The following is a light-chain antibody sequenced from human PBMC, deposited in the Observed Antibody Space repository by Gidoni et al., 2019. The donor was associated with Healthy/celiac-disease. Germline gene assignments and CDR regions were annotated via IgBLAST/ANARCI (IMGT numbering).Light chain of an antibody. CDR1: QSISSS. CDR2: GAS. V-gene: IGKV1-39*01. Sequence: DYQMTQSPSALSASVGDRVPITCLASQSISSSLHWYQQKPGKAPKLLIYGASSLQSGVPSRFSGSGSGTDFTLTISSLQPEDFATYYCQQSDSTPRTFGQGTKVEIK. J-gene: IGKJ1*01. CDR3: QQSDSTPRT.